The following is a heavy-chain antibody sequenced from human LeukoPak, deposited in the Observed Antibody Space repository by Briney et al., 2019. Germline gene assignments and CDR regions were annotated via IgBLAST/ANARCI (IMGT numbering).Heavy chain of an antibody. CDR3: ARGSPFYVFAY. CDR1: GGSISSSYW. J-gene: IGHJ4*02. CDR2: FFHSGST. Sequence: PSGTLSLTCAVSGGSISSSYWWSWVRQPPGKGLEWIGEFFHSGSTNYNPSLKSRVTISVDTSKNQFSLKLSSVTATDTAVYYCARGSPFYVFAYWGQGTLVTVSS. D-gene: IGHD2/OR15-2a*01. V-gene: IGHV4-4*02.